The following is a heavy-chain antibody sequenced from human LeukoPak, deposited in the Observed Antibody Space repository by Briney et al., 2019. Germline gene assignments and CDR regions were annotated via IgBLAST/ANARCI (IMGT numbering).Heavy chain of an antibody. D-gene: IGHD3-3*01. V-gene: IGHV3-48*01. J-gene: IGHJ5*01. CDR1: GFTFSTYS. CDR3: ARTGIWSGYSLDF. CDR2: ISSSSSVI. Sequence: GGSLRLSCAASGFTFSTYSMNWVRQAPGKGLEWVSYISSSSSVIYYADSVKGRFAISRDNAKNSLYLQMSSLRAEDTAVYYCARTGIWSGYSLDFWGHGTLVTVSS.